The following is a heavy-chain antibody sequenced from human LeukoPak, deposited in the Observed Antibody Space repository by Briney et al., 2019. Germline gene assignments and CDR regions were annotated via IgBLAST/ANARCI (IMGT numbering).Heavy chain of an antibody. CDR1: GYTLSFYI. Sequence: NPGGSLRLSCTASGYTLSFYIMNCVRQAPGKGLEWVSSISTSSSHIYYADSLKGRFTVSRDNAKSSLYLQMNNLRAEDKAVYYCARDDNWSDKPFGLWGQGTLVTVSS. J-gene: IGHJ4*02. CDR3: ARDDNWSDKPFGL. CDR2: ISTSSSHI. D-gene: IGHD1-20*01. V-gene: IGHV3-21*01.